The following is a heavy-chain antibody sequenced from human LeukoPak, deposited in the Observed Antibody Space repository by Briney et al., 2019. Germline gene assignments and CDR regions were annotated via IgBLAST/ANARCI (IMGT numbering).Heavy chain of an antibody. J-gene: IGHJ4*02. CDR1: GFTFSTYE. D-gene: IGHD2-2*01. CDR3: ARDRTADF. Sequence: GGSLRLSCAVSGFTFSTYEMTWVRQGPGKGLEWVSYSSSRGTSTYYADSVKGRFTISRDNANNSLFLQMNSLRVEDTAIYYCARDRTADFWGQGTLVTVSS. V-gene: IGHV3-48*03. CDR2: SSSRGTST.